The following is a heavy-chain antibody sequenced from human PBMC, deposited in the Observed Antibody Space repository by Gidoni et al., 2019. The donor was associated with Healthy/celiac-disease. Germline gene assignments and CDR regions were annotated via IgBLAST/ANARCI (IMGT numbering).Heavy chain of an antibody. D-gene: IGHD2-2*01. CDR3: ARDRSLFGSSTSCLDY. Sequence: EVQLVESGGGLVQPGGSLSLSCAASGFTFSSYSMNWVRQAPGKGLEWVSYSSSSSSTIYYADSVKGRFTISRDNAKNSLYLQMNSLRDEDTAVYYCARDRSLFGSSTSCLDYWGQGTLVTASS. J-gene: IGHJ4*02. CDR1: GFTFSSYS. V-gene: IGHV3-48*02. CDR2: SSSSSSTI.